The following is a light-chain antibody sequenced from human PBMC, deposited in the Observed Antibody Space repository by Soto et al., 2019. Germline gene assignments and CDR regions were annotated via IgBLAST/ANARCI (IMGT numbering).Light chain of an antibody. Sequence: DIQMTQSPSTLSASVGDRVTITCRASQSISSCLAWYQQKPGRSPRLLIYNSSLESGFPSRFSGSGSSKEFGLTISSLQPLDFATYYYQAYNSYSPWTFGQGTKLEIK. J-gene: IGKJ1*01. CDR2: NS. CDR3: QAYNSYSPWT. V-gene: IGKV1-5*03. CDR1: QSISSC.